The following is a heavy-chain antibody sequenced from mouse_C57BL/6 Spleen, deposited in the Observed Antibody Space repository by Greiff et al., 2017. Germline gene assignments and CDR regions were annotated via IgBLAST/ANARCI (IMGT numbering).Heavy chain of an antibody. CDR1: GFTFSSYG. V-gene: IGHV5-6*02. D-gene: IGHD2-3*01. CDR2: ISSGGSYT. J-gene: IGHJ4*01. CDR3: ARRYDGYAMDY. Sequence: DVKLQESGGDLVKPGGSLKLSCAASGFTFSSYGMSWVRQTPDKRLEWVATISSGGSYTYYPDSVKGRFTISRDNAKNTLYLQMSSLKSEDTAMYYCARRYDGYAMDYWGQGTSVTVSS.